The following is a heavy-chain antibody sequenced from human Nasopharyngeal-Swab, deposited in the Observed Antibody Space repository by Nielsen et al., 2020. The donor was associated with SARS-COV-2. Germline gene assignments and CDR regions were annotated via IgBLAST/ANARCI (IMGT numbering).Heavy chain of an antibody. CDR3: ARMTPSILVVPAAMRYYYYGMDV. D-gene: IGHD2-2*01. V-gene: IGHV3-11*01. CDR2: IGNRGSPI. CDR1: GFTFNDHY. J-gene: IGHJ6*02. Sequence: GGSLRLSCAASGFTFNDHYMTWIRQAPGKGLEWVSYIGNRGSPINYADSVKGRFTISRDSAKNPLYLQMNSLRVEDTAVYYCARMTPSILVVPAAMRYYYYGMDVWGQGTTVTVSS.